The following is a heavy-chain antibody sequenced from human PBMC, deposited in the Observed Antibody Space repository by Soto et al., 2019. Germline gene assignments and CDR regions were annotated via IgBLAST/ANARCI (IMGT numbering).Heavy chain of an antibody. CDR1: GGSISSYY. V-gene: IGHV4-59*01. D-gene: IGHD4-17*01. Sequence: SETLSLTCTVSGGSISSYYWSWIRQPPGKGLEWIGYIYYSGSTNYNPSLKSRVTISVDTSKNQFSLKLSSVTAADTAVYYCASSTPDYGDKTLDYWGQGTLVTVSS. CDR2: IYYSGST. J-gene: IGHJ4*02. CDR3: ASSTPDYGDKTLDY.